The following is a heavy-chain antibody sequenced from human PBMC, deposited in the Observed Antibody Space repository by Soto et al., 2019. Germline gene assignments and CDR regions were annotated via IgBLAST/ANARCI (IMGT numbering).Heavy chain of an antibody. V-gene: IGHV3-48*03. CDR1: GFTFSSYE. CDR3: ARDFYGSYYYYYYGMDV. D-gene: IGHD1-26*01. J-gene: IGHJ6*02. CDR2: ISSSGSTI. Sequence: GGSLRLSCAASGFTFSSYEMNWVRQAPGKGLEWVSYISSSGSTIYYADSVKGRFTISRDNAKNSLNLQMNSLRAEDTAVYYCARDFYGSYYYYYYGMDVWGQGTTVTVSS.